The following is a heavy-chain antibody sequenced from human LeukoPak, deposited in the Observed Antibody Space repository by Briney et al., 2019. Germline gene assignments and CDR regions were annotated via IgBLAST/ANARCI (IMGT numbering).Heavy chain of an antibody. CDR2: MNPNSGNT. Sequence: ASVKVSCKASGYTFTSYDINWVRQATGQGLEWMGRMNPNSGNTGYAQKFQGRVTITRNTSISTAYVELSSLRSEDTAVYYCARGSTTRGQFGFDYWGQGTLVTVSS. J-gene: IGHJ4*02. D-gene: IGHD2/OR15-2a*01. CDR3: ARGSTTRGQFGFDY. V-gene: IGHV1-8*03. CDR1: GYTFTSYD.